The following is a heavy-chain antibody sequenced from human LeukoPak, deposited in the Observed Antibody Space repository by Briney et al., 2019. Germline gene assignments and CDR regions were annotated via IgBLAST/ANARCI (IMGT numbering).Heavy chain of an antibody. CDR3: ARGNWNDDNFDY. CDR1: GFTFSGYS. J-gene: IGHJ4*02. Sequence: GGSLRLSCAASGFTFSGYSMNWVRQAPGKGLEWVSSITSSSSYIYYSDSVKGRFTISRDNAKNSMYLQMNSLRAEDTAVYYCARGNWNDDNFDYWGQGTLVTVSS. V-gene: IGHV3-21*01. CDR2: ITSSSSYI. D-gene: IGHD1-1*01.